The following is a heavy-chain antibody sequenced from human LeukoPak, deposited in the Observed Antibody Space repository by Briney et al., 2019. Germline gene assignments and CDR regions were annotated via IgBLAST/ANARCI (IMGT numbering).Heavy chain of an antibody. V-gene: IGHV3-53*01. Sequence: GGSLRLSCAASGFTVSSNYMSWVRQAPGKGLEWVSVIYSGGSTYYADSVKGRFTISRDNSKNTLYLQMNNLRAEDTAVYYCASGSGSYRTPYYYMDVWGKGTTVAVSS. CDR1: GFTVSSNY. CDR2: IYSGGST. D-gene: IGHD3-10*01. CDR3: ASGSGSYRTPYYYMDV. J-gene: IGHJ6*03.